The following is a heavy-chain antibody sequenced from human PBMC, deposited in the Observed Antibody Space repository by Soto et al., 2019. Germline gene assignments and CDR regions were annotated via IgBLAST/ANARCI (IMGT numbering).Heavy chain of an antibody. CDR3: ASDREYYDSNGLYFDH. J-gene: IGHJ4*02. V-gene: IGHV4-59*01. CDR1: GASIRSYY. CDR2: IYDNGNT. Sequence: SETLSLTCTVSGASIRSYYWSWVRQAPGKGLEWIRYIYDNGNTKYNPSLESAVTISVDTSKNQFSLKLNSVTAADTAVYYCASDREYYDSNGLYFDHWGQGTLVPFSS. D-gene: IGHD3-22*01.